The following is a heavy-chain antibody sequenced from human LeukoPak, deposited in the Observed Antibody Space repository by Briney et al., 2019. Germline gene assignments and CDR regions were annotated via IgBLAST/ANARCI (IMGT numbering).Heavy chain of an antibody. CDR1: GGSISSYY. Sequence: PSETLSLTCTVSGGSISSYYWSWIRQPPGKGLEWIGYIYYSGSTNYNPSLKSRVTISVDTSKNQFSLKLSSVTAADTAVYYCARSSYDSSDYYGYWGQGTLVTVSS. D-gene: IGHD3-22*01. J-gene: IGHJ4*02. V-gene: IGHV4-59*01. CDR2: IYYSGST. CDR3: ARSSYDSSDYYGY.